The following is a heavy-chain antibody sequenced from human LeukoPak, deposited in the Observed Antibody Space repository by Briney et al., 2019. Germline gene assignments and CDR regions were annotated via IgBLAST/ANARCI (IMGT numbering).Heavy chain of an antibody. CDR3: ARVHYYDNSGYWFFDY. J-gene: IGHJ4*02. CDR2: IYTSGST. Sequence: PSETLSLTCAVYGGSFSGYYWSWIRQPAGKGLEWIGRIYTSGSTNYNPSLKSRVTMPVDTSKNQLSLKLSSVTAADTAVYYCARVHYYDNSGYWFFDYWGQGTLVTVSS. V-gene: IGHV4-59*10. D-gene: IGHD3-22*01. CDR1: GGSFSGYY.